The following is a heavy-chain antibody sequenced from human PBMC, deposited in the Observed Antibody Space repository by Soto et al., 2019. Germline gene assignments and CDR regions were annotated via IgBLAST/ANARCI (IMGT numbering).Heavy chain of an antibody. Sequence: QVQLQESGPGLVKPSQTLSLTCTVSGGSISSGGYYWSWIRQHPGKGLEWIGYIYYSGSTYYNPSLKSRVTISVATSKNQFSLKLSSVTAADTAVYYCARGADIVVVPAAPYWYFDLWGRGTLVTVSS. CDR2: IYYSGST. J-gene: IGHJ2*01. CDR1: GGSISSGGYY. D-gene: IGHD2-2*01. V-gene: IGHV4-31*03. CDR3: ARGADIVVVPAAPYWYFDL.